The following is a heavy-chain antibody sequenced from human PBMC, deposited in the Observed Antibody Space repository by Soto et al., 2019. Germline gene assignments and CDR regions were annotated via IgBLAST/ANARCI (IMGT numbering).Heavy chain of an antibody. CDR3: ARYWLILYSSSQAGWFDP. V-gene: IGHV1-18*01. D-gene: IGHD6-13*01. CDR1: GYTFTSYG. CDR2: ISAYNGNT. J-gene: IGHJ5*02. Sequence: QVQLVQSGAEVKKPGASVKVSCKASGYTFTSYGISWVRQAPGQGLEWMGWISAYNGNTNYAQKLQGRVTMTTDTSTSTADMELRSLRSDDTAVYYCARYWLILYSSSQAGWFDPWGQGTLVTVSS.